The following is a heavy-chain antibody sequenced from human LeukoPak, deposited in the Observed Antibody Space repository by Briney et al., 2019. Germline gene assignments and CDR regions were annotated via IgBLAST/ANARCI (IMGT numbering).Heavy chain of an antibody. CDR1: GFTFTGYY. CDR2: INPNSGGT. J-gene: IGHJ4*02. CDR3: GRGPRYGSGNYYNNY. D-gene: IGHD3-10*01. Sequence: ASVKVSCKASGFTFTGYYIYWVRQAPGQGLEWMGWINPNSGGTNYALKFQGRVTMTRDTSISTAYMELSRLRSDDTAVYYCGRGPRYGSGNYYNNYWGQGTLVTVSS. V-gene: IGHV1-2*02.